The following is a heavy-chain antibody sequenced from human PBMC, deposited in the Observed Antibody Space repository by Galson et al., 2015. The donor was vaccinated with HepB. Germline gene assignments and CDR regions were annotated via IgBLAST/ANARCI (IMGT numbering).Heavy chain of an antibody. V-gene: IGHV3-20*04. D-gene: IGHD3-10*01. J-gene: IGHJ4*02. CDR3: ARDRYYYGSGSYHYFDY. CDR2: INWNGGST. CDR1: GFTFDDYG. Sequence: SLRLSCAASGFTFDDYGMSWVRQAPGKGLEWVSGINWNGGSTGYADSVKGRFTISRDNAKNSLYLQMNSLRAEDTALYYCARDRYYYGSGSYHYFDYWGQGTLVTVSS.